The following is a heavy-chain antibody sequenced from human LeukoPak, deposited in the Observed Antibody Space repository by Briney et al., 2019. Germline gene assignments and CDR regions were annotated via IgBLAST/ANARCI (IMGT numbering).Heavy chain of an antibody. Sequence: PGGSLRLSCAASGFTFSNYWMNWVRQAPGKGLVWLASIKQDGSDKYYVDSVKGRFTISRDNAKNSLYLQMNSLRAEDTAVYYCARDRPTPIRLGYCSSTSCFLDYWGQGTLVTVSS. D-gene: IGHD2-2*01. CDR2: IKQDGSDK. CDR1: GFTFSNYW. V-gene: IGHV3-7*01. CDR3: ARDRPTPIRLGYCSSTSCFLDY. J-gene: IGHJ4*02.